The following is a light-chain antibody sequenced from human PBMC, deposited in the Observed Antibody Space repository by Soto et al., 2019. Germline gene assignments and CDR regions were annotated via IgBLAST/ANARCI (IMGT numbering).Light chain of an antibody. CDR1: SSDVGGYNY. Sequence: QSALTQPASVSGSPGQSITISCTGTSSDVGGYNYVSWYQQHPGKAPKLMIYDVSNRPSGVSNRFSDSKSGNTASLTISGLQAEDEADYYCSSYTSSILFGGGTKLTVL. J-gene: IGLJ2*01. CDR3: SSYTSSIL. V-gene: IGLV2-14*01. CDR2: DVS.